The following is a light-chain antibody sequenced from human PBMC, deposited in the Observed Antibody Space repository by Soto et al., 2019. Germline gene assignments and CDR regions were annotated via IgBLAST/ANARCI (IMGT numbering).Light chain of an antibody. V-gene: IGKV1-5*03. CDR1: HSISVW. CDR2: KAS. Sequence: EIQMTQSPSTLSASVGDRVTITCRASHSISVWLAWYQQKAGKAPNLLIYKASRLPRGVPSRFSGSGSGTKFTLTIASLQPDDFATYYCQQYETFSGTFGPGTKVDIK. CDR3: QQYETFSGT. J-gene: IGKJ1*01.